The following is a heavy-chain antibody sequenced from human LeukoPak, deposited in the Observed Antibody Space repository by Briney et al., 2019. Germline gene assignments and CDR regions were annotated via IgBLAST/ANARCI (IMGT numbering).Heavy chain of an antibody. V-gene: IGHV3-49*04. Sequence: GGSLRLSCTASGFTFGDYAMSWVRQAPGKGLEWVGFIRSKAYGGTTEYAASVKGRFTISRDDSKSIAYLQMNSLKTEDTAVYYCTSAGLGYCSSTGCYNYWFDPWGQGTLVTVSS. D-gene: IGHD2-2*02. J-gene: IGHJ5*02. CDR3: TSAGLGYCSSTGCYNYWFDP. CDR1: GFTFGDYA. CDR2: IRSKAYGGTT.